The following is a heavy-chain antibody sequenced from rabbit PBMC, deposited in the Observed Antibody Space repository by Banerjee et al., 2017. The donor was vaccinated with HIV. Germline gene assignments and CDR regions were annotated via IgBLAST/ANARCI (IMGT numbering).Heavy chain of an antibody. CDR2: IDVGSSGAT. J-gene: IGHJ4*01. CDR3: ARRIGGYTYGFGL. Sequence: QEQLEESGGDLVQPEGSLTLTCKASGFDFSSNAMCWVRQAPGRGLELIACIDVGSSGATYYASWAKGPFTISKTSSTTVTLQMTSLTAADTATYFCARRIGGYTYGFGLWGQGTLVTVS. CDR1: GFDFSSNA. D-gene: IGHD6-1*01. V-gene: IGHV1S45*01.